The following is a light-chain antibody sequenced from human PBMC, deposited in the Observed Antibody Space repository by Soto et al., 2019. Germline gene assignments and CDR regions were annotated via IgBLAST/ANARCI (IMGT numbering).Light chain of an antibody. Sequence: QPVLTQPRSVSGSPGQSVTISCTGTSSDVGGYNYVSWYQHHPGKAPKLLIYDVSKRPSGVPDRFSGSKSGNTASLTISGLQAEDEADYYCCSYAGSYTLLFGGGTKLTVL. V-gene: IGLV2-11*01. CDR2: DVS. CDR3: CSYAGSYTLL. J-gene: IGLJ2*01. CDR1: SSDVGGYNY.